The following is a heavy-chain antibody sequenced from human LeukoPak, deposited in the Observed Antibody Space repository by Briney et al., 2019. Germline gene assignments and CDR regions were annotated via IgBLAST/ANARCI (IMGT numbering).Heavy chain of an antibody. D-gene: IGHD3-3*01. CDR3: ARDLSGVVNGVWSDY. Sequence: GASVKVSCKASGYTFTGYYMHWVRQAPGQGLEWMGRINPNSGGTNYAQKFQGRVTMTRDTSISTAYMELSRLRSDDTAVYCCARDLSGVVNGVWSDYWGQGTLVTVSS. V-gene: IGHV1-2*06. J-gene: IGHJ4*02. CDR2: INPNSGGT. CDR1: GYTFTGYY.